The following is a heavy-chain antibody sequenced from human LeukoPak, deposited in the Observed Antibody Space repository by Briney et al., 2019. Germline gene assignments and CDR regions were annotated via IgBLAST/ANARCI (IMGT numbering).Heavy chain of an antibody. V-gene: IGHV3-7*01. Sequence: PGGSLRLSCAASGFTFSSYWMSWVRQAPGKGLEWVANIKQDGSEKYYVDSVKGRFTISRDNAKNSLYPQMNSLRDEDTAVYYCARYGRLTSWAPFDNWGQGTLVTVSS. CDR2: IKQDGSEK. D-gene: IGHD2-2*01. J-gene: IGHJ4*02. CDR1: GFTFSSYW. CDR3: ARYGRLTSWAPFDN.